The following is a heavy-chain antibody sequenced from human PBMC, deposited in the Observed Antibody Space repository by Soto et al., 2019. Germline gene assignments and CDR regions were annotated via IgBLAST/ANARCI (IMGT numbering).Heavy chain of an antibody. D-gene: IGHD6-13*01. CDR1: GFTFSSYA. V-gene: IGHV3-23*01. CDR2: ISGRGGST. CDR3: ASSLGHSSSWYYFDY. J-gene: IGHJ4*02. Sequence: VQLLESGGGLVQPGGSLRLSCAASGFTFSSYAMSWVRQAPGKGREWVSAISGRGGSTYYADSVKGRFTISRDNSKNTLYLQMNSLRAEDTAVYYCASSLGHSSSWYYFDYWGQGTLVTVSS.